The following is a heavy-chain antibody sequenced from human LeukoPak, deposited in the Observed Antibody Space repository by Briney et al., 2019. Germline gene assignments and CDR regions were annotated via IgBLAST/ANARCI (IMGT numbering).Heavy chain of an antibody. D-gene: IGHD1-26*01. CDR3: AKERSGSYSRYYFDY. CDR2: ISGSGGST. CDR1: GFTFSNYA. Sequence: GGSLRLSCAASGFTFSNYAMSWVRQAPGKGLEWVSAISGSGGSTYYADSVKGRFTISRDNSKNALYLQMNSLRAEDTAVYYCAKERSGSYSRYYFDYWGQGTLVTVSS. J-gene: IGHJ4*02. V-gene: IGHV3-23*01.